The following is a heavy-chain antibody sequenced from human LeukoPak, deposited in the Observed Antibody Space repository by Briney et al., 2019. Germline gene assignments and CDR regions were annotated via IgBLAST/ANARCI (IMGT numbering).Heavy chain of an antibody. J-gene: IGHJ4*02. V-gene: IGHV4-59*01. Sequence: SETLSLTCTVSGGSISSYYWSWIRQPPGKGLEWIGYIYYSGSTNYNPSLKSRVTISVDTSKNQFSLKLSSVTAADTAVYYCARHARDVGNYYFDYWGQGTLITVSS. CDR3: ARHARDVGNYYFDY. CDR1: GGSISSYY. CDR2: IYYSGST. D-gene: IGHD3-10*02.